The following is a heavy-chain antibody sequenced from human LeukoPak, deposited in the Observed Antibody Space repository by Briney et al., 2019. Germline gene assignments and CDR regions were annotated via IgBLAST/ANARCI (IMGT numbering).Heavy chain of an antibody. D-gene: IGHD1-26*01. CDR3: ARVGPGVGATETFDY. CDR2: INHSGST. J-gene: IGHJ4*02. V-gene: IGHV4-34*01. CDR1: GGSFSGYY. Sequence: SETLSLTCAVCGGSFSGYYRSWIRQPPGKGLEWIGEINHSGSTNYNPSLKSRVTISVDTSKNQFSLKLSSVTAADTAVYYCARVGPGVGATETFDYWGQGTLVTVSS.